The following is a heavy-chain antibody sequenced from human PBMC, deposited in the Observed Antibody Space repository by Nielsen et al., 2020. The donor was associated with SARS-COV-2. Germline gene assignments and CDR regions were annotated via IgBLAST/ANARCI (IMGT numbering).Heavy chain of an antibody. CDR3: ARDEGYCSSTSCYAKVWAKFDP. D-gene: IGHD2-2*01. J-gene: IGHJ5*02. CDR1: GFTFSSYG. V-gene: IGHV3-33*01. CDR2: IWYDGSNK. Sequence: GESLKISCAASGFTFSSYGMHWVRQAPGKGLEWVAVIWYDGSNKYYADSVKGRFTISRDNSKNTLYLQMNSLRAEDTAVYYCARDEGYCSSTSCYAKVWAKFDPWGQGTLVTVSS.